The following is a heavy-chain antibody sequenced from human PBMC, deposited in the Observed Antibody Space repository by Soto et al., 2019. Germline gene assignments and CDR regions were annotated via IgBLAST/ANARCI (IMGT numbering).Heavy chain of an antibody. CDR3: ARVTTPNYYYGMDV. V-gene: IGHV3-33*01. Sequence: QVQLVESGGGVVQPGRSLRLSCAASGFTFSSDGMHCVRQAPGKGLEWVAVIWYDGSNKYYADSVKGRFTISRDNSKNTLYLQMNSLRAEDTAVHYCARVTTPNYYYGMDVWGQGTTVTVSS. J-gene: IGHJ6*02. CDR2: IWYDGSNK. D-gene: IGHD4-17*01. CDR1: GFTFSSDG.